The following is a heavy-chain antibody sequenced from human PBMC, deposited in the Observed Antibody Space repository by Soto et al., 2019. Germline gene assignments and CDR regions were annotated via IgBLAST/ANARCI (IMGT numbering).Heavy chain of an antibody. CDR1: GLTFRSYW. V-gene: IGHV3-7*01. J-gene: IGHJ3*02. Sequence: VGSLRLSCAASGLTFRSYWMSWVRQAPGKGLEWVANIKQDGNEKYYVDSVKGRFTISRDNAKNSLYLQMNSLRAEDTAVYYCARGLGSSGWYSKWDAFDIWGQGTMVTVSS. CDR3: ARGLGSSGWYSKWDAFDI. D-gene: IGHD6-19*01. CDR2: IKQDGNEK.